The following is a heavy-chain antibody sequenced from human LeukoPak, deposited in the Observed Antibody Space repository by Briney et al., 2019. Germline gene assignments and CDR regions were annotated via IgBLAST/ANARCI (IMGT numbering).Heavy chain of an antibody. D-gene: IGHD2-2*01. Sequence: GRSLRLSCAASGFRFSSYAMHWVRQVPGKGLEWVALISHAGGNILYADSVKGQFTISRDNSKNTLFLQMDSLRDEDTAVYYCAKSDCESAGCKLLAYWGQGTLVTVSS. V-gene: IGHV3-30-3*02. CDR2: ISHAGGNI. J-gene: IGHJ4*02. CDR1: GFRFSSYA. CDR3: AKSDCESAGCKLLAY.